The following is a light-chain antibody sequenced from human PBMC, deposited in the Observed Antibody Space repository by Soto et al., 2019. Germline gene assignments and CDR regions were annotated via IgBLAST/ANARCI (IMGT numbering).Light chain of an antibody. CDR3: QQYHNWPIT. V-gene: IGKV3-15*01. CDR2: DAS. CDR1: QSVSSN. Sequence: EIVMTQSPATLSVSLGDRATLSCRASQSVSSNLAWHQQKPGQAPRILMYDASTRATGISARFSGSGSGTEFTLTISSLQSEDFAVYYCQQYHNWPITFGQGTRLEIK. J-gene: IGKJ5*01.